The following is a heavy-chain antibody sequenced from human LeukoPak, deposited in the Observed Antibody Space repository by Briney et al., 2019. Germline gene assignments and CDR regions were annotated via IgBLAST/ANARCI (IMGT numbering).Heavy chain of an antibody. V-gene: IGHV1-8*02. CDR3: ATVGAYVWGSYRSFYFDY. J-gene: IGHJ4*02. CDR2: MNPNSGNT. CDR1: GYTFISYD. Sequence: ASVKVSCKASGYTFISYDINWVRQVTGQGLEWMGWMNPNSGNTGYAQKFQGRVTMTEDTSTDTAYMELSSLRSEDTAVYYCATVGAYVWGSYRSFYFDYWGQGTLVTVSS. D-gene: IGHD3-16*02.